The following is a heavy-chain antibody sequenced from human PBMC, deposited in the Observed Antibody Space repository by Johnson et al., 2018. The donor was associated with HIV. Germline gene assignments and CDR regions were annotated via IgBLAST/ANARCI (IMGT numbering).Heavy chain of an antibody. J-gene: IGHJ3*02. CDR1: GFTVSSHE. Sequence: VQLVESRGVLVQPGGSLRLSCAASGFTVSSHEMTWVRQAPGKGLEWVSSISGGSTYYADSVKGRFTISRDNAKNSLYLQMNSLRAEDTAVYYCARAHRYYYDTDTMDAFDIWGQGTMVTVSS. CDR2: ISGGST. D-gene: IGHD3-22*01. CDR3: ARAHRYYYDTDTMDAFDI. V-gene: IGHV3-38-3*01.